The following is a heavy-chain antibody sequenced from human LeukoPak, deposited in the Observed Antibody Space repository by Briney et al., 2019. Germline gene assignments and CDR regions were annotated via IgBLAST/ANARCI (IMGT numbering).Heavy chain of an antibody. Sequence: GGSLRLSCAASGFTFSSYAMSWVRQAPGKGLEWASAISGSGGSTYYADSVKGRFTISRDNSKKTLYLQMNSPRAEDTAVYYCAKGSSSWYNGPFDYWGQGTLVTVSS. CDR2: ISGSGGST. CDR1: GFTFSSYA. CDR3: AKGSSSWYNGPFDY. V-gene: IGHV3-23*01. J-gene: IGHJ4*02. D-gene: IGHD6-13*01.